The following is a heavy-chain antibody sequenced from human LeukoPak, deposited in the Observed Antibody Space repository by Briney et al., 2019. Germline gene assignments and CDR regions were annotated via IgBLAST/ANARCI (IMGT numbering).Heavy chain of an antibody. Sequence: SETLSLTCAVYGGSFSAYYWSWIRQSPGKGLEWIAEINHRGDTNYNPSVKSRVSLSVDTSKNQFSLKVTSRTAAGTAVYYCARGPTISETGYFDYWGQGTLVTVFS. J-gene: IGHJ4*03. CDR1: GGSFSAYY. D-gene: IGHD1-1*01. V-gene: IGHV4-34*01. CDR3: ARGPTISETGYFDY. CDR2: INHRGDT.